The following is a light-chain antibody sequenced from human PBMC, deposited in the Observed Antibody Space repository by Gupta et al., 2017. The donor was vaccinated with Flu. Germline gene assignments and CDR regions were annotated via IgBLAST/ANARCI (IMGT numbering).Light chain of an antibody. CDR2: GAS. CDR3: QHEGSSPYT. J-gene: IGKJ2*01. V-gene: IGKV3-20*01. CDR1: QSVRRRY. Sequence: GTLYLPAADSASRSCRASQSVRRRYLAWYQQKPGQAPRLLIYGASSRATGIPDRFSGSGSGTEFTLTISRLEPEDFAMYYCQHEGSSPYTFGQGTKLEIK.